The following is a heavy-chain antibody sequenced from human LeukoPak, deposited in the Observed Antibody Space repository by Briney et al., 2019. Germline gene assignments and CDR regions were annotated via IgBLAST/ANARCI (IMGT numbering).Heavy chain of an antibody. J-gene: IGHJ4*02. CDR1: GFTFDDYA. CDR2: ISWNSGSI. V-gene: IGHV3-9*01. D-gene: IGHD6-13*01. CDR3: ARDLQQLPY. Sequence: GRSLRLSCAASGFTFDDYAMHWVRQAPGKGLEWVSGISWNSGSIGYADSVKGRFTISRDNAKNSLYLQMNSLRAEDTAVYYCARDLQQLPYWGQGTLVTVSS.